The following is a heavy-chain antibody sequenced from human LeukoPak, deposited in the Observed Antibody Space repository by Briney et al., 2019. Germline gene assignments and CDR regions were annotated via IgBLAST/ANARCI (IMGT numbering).Heavy chain of an antibody. Sequence: GGSLRLSCAASGFTFSSYGMHWVRQAPGKGLEWVAFIRYDGSNKYYADSVKGRFTISRDNSKNTLYLQMNSLRAEDTAVYYCAKTPSYCSGGSCYPDYWGQGTLVTVSS. V-gene: IGHV3-30*02. J-gene: IGHJ4*02. CDR3: AKTPSYCSGGSCYPDY. D-gene: IGHD2-15*01. CDR2: IRYDGSNK. CDR1: GFTFSSYG.